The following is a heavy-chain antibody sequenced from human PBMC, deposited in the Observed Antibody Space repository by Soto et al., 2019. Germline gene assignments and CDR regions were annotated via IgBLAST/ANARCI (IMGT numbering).Heavy chain of an antibody. J-gene: IGHJ6*03. CDR2: INHSGST. CDR3: ARERGNGSGSPPPATYYYYMDV. Sequence: PSETLSLTCTVSGGSISSSSYYWGWIRQPPGKGLEWIGSINHSGSTNYNPSLKSRVTISVDTSKNQFSLKLSSVTAADTAVYYCARERGNGSGSPPPATYYYYMDVWGKGTTVTVSS. D-gene: IGHD3-10*01. CDR1: GGSISSSSYY. V-gene: IGHV4-39*07.